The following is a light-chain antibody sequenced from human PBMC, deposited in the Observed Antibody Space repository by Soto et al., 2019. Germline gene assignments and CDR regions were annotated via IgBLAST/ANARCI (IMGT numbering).Light chain of an antibody. CDR1: QSVSNY. Sequence: EIVLTQSPATLSLSPGERATLSCRASQSVSNYLAWYQQKPGQAPRLLIYDASHRATDIPARFSGSGSGTDFILTISRLEPEDFAVYYCQQRANWQGLTFGGGTKVDIK. J-gene: IGKJ4*01. CDR2: DAS. CDR3: QQRANWQGLT. V-gene: IGKV3-11*01.